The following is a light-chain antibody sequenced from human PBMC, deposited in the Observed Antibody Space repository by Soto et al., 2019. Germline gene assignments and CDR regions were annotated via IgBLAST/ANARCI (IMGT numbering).Light chain of an antibody. CDR2: DVS. V-gene: IGLV2-14*01. CDR3: SSYTSSSTPVV. J-gene: IGLJ2*01. CDR1: SSDVGGYNY. Sequence: QPVSVSGSPGQSITISCTGTSSDVGGYNYVSWYQQHPGKAPKLMIYDVSNRPSGVSNRFSGSKSGNTASLTISGLQAEDEADYYCSSYTSSSTPVVFGGGTKLTVL.